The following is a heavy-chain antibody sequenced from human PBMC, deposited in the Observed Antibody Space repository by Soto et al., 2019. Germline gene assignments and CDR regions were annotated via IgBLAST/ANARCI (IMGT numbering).Heavy chain of an antibody. D-gene: IGHD2-8*01. CDR1: GFTFSSYW. CDR3: ARVTIGKYGVWNY. V-gene: IGHV3-74*01. J-gene: IGHJ4*02. Sequence: EEQLVESGGGLVQPGGSLRLSCAAAGFTFSSYWMHWVRQAPGKGLVWVSRINPDGSITTYADSVKGRFTISRDNAKNTLYLQMNSLRGDDKAVYYCARVTIGKYGVWNYWGQGTLVTVAS. CDR2: INPDGSIT.